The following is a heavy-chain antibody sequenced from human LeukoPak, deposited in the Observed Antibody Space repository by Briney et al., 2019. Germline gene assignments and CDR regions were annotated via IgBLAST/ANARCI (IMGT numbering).Heavy chain of an antibody. Sequence: SETLSLACSVSGGSISGYYWSWIRQPAGKGLEWIGRVYTSGSTHYNPSLKTRLTMTVDTSKNQFSMKLSTVTAADMAVYYCARLITGSTTAFDIWGQGTMVTVSS. CDR2: VYTSGST. CDR3: ARLITGSTTAFDI. V-gene: IGHV4-4*07. CDR1: GGSISGYY. D-gene: IGHD1-7*01. J-gene: IGHJ3*02.